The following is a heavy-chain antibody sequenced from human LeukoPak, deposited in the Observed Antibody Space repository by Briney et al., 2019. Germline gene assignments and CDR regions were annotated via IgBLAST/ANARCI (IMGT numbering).Heavy chain of an antibody. CDR3: AKEVLGYSSGWYGTNWFDP. CDR1: GFTFSSYA. CDR2: ISYDGSNK. Sequence: PGGSLRLSCAASGFTFSSYAMHWVRQAPGKGLEWVAVISYDGSNKYYADSVKGRFTISRDNSKNTLYLQMNSLRAEDTAVYYCAKEVLGYSSGWYGTNWFDPWGQGALVTVSS. V-gene: IGHV3-30-3*01. J-gene: IGHJ5*02. D-gene: IGHD6-19*01.